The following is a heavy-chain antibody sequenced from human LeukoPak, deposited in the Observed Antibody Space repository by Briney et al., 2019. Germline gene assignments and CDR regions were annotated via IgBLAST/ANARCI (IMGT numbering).Heavy chain of an antibody. CDR1: GASLSSAHG. Sequence: SETLSLTCTVSGASLSSAHGWSWIRQPPGRGLEWIGHISNSGSANYNPSLKSRVTIPVDRSKSQFSLRLNPMTAADTAFYYCATAPNPDYFDYWGQGTLATVSS. J-gene: IGHJ4*02. D-gene: IGHD3-16*01. V-gene: IGHV4-61*01. CDR3: ATAPNPDYFDY. CDR2: ISNSGSA.